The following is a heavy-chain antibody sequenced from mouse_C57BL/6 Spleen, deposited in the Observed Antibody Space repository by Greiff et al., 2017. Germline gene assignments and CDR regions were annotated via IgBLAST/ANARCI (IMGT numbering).Heavy chain of an antibody. CDR3: AREGDYDYSDY. J-gene: IGHJ2*01. CDR1: GFTFSSYA. V-gene: IGHV5-4*01. D-gene: IGHD2-4*01. CDR2: ISDGCGYT. Sequence: EVQLMESGGGLVKPGGSLKLSCAASGFTFSSYAMSWVRQTPEKRLEWVATISDGCGYTYYPDNVKGRFTIDRDNAKNNLYLQRSHLKSEETAMYYCAREGDYDYSDYWGQGTTLTVSS.